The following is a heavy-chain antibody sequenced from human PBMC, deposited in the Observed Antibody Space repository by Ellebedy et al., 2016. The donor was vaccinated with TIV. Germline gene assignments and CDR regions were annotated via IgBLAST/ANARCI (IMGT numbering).Heavy chain of an antibody. CDR1: GYTFTTHA. J-gene: IGHJ4*02. Sequence: AASVKVSCKASGYTFTTHAMNWVRQAPGQGLEWMGWINTNSGNPTYAQGFTGRFVFSLDTSVSTAYLQISSLKAEDTAVYYCARLKVERRWGGPDYWGQGTLVSVSS. V-gene: IGHV7-4-1*02. CDR2: INTNSGNP. D-gene: IGHD1-1*01. CDR3: ARLKVERRWGGPDY.